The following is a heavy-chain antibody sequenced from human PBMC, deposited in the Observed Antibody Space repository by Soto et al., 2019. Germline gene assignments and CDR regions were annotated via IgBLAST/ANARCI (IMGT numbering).Heavy chain of an antibody. J-gene: IGHJ4*02. D-gene: IGHD3-22*01. CDR3: ARVRRSSGYYYGY. V-gene: IGHV1-46*01. Sequence: SVKDSCQASGYTFASYYMHWVREAPGQGLEWMGIINPSGGSTSYAQKFQGRVTMTRDTSTSTVYMELSSLRSEDTAVYYCARVRRSSGYYYGYWGQGTPVTVSS. CDR1: GYTFASYY. CDR2: INPSGGST.